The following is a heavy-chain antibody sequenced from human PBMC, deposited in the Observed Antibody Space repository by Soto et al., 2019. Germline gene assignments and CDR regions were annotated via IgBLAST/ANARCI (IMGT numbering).Heavy chain of an antibody. CDR3: ARGVTMRDAPDKDYFDS. CDR1: GVSFSGYY. D-gene: IGHD3-22*01. Sequence: ETLSLTCTVSGVSFSGYYWSWIRQSPGKGLEWIGEINHSGSTNQDPSLKSRVTISVDTSKNQFSLKVRSVTAADTAVYYCARGVTMRDAPDKDYFDSWGHGTLVTVSS. CDR2: INHSGST. J-gene: IGHJ4*01. V-gene: IGHV4-34*01.